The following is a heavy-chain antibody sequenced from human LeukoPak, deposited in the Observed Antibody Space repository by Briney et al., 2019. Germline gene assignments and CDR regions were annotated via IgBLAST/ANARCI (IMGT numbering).Heavy chain of an antibody. CDR2: IYYSGST. CDR3: ARTSSSAGKYYFDY. Sequence: SETLSLTCTVSGGSISSYHWSWIRQPPGKGLGRIGYIYYSGSTNYNPSLKSRVTISVDTSKNQFSLKLSSVTAADTAVYYCARTSSSAGKYYFDYWGQGTLVTVSS. J-gene: IGHJ4*02. CDR1: GGSISSYH. D-gene: IGHD6-6*01. V-gene: IGHV4-59*01.